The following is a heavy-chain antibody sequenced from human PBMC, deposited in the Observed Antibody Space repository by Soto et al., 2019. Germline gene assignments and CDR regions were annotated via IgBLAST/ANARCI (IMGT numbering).Heavy chain of an antibody. V-gene: IGHV3-33*01. Sequence: QVQLVESGGGVVQPGRSLRLYCAASGFTFSSYGMHWVRQAPGKGLEWVAVIWFDGSNKYYADSVKGRFTISRDNSKNTLYLQMNSLRAEDTAVYYCARSSGWSPVSLNWYFDLWGRGTLVTVSS. CDR3: ARSSGWSPVSLNWYFDL. D-gene: IGHD6-19*01. J-gene: IGHJ2*01. CDR2: IWFDGSNK. CDR1: GFTFSSYG.